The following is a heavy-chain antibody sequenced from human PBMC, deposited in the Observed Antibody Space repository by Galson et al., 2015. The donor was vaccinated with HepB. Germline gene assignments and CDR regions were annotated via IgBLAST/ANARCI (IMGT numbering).Heavy chain of an antibody. V-gene: IGHV3-21*01. CDR2: ISSSSSYI. J-gene: IGHJ4*02. D-gene: IGHD5-12*01. CDR1: GFTFSSYS. Sequence: SLRLSCAASGFTFSSYSMNWVRQAPGKGLEWVSSISSSSSYIYYADSVKGRFTISRDNAKNSLYLQMNSLRAEDTAVYYCARDRLMGATTLRYWGQGTLVTVSS. CDR3: ARDRLMGATTLRY.